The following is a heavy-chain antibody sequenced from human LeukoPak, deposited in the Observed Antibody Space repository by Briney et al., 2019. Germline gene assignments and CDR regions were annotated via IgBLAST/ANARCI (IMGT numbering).Heavy chain of an antibody. V-gene: IGHV5-51*01. D-gene: IGHD3-22*01. CDR2: IYPGDSDT. CDR1: GYSFTSYW. CDR3: ARPDYYDSSGYHQADAFDI. J-gene: IGHJ3*02. Sequence: GESLKISCKGSGYSFTSYWTGWVRQMPGKGLEWMGIIYPGDSDTRYSPSFQGQVTISADKSISTAYLQWSSLKASDTAMYYCARPDYYDSSGYHQADAFDIWGQGTMVTVSS.